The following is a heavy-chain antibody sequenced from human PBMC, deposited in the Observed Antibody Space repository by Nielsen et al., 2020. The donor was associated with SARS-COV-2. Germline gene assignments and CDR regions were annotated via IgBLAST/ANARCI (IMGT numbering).Heavy chain of an antibody. D-gene: IGHD6-25*01. CDR1: GASMRDSY. CDR3: ARLSYRSGWELED. V-gene: IGHV4-59*08. Sequence: SETLSPTCTVSGASMRDSYWSWVRQPPGKGLEWIGYVSYTGSTTYNPSLESRITFSVDTSKDQFSLSLASVTAADTAVYFCARLSYRSGWELEDWGQGTLVTVSS. CDR2: VSYTGST. J-gene: IGHJ1*01.